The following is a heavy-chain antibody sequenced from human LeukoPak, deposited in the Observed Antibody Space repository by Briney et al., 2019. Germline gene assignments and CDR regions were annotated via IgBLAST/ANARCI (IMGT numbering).Heavy chain of an antibody. CDR1: GFTFSNYV. Sequence: GGSLRLSCAASGFTFSNYVMSWVRQAPGKGLEWVATLIADGGAAFYADSAKGRFTISRDNPKSTLYLRMTSLRAEDTAIYYCARRVSPGYYYFDHWGQGILVTVSS. CDR3: ARRVSPGYYYFDH. V-gene: IGHV3-23*01. CDR2: LIADGGAA. D-gene: IGHD3-16*01. J-gene: IGHJ4*02.